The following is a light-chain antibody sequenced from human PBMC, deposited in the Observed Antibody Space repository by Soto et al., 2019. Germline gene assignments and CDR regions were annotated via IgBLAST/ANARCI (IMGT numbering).Light chain of an antibody. J-gene: IGLJ3*02. CDR2: DTT. V-gene: IGLV1-51*01. CDR3: ATWDSGRRAGV. CDR1: SSNIGNNF. Sequence: QSVLTQPPSVSAAPGQKVTISCSGSSSNIGNNFVSWYQQLQGTAPKLLIYDTTKRPSGIPDRFSGSKSGTSAALGITGLLTGDEADDYCATWDSGRRAGVFGGGTKVTVL.